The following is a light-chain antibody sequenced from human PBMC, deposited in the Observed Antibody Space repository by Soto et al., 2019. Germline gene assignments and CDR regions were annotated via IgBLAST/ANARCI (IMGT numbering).Light chain of an antibody. CDR1: STNVGGYYY. CDR2: DVS. Sequence: QSALTQPRSVTGSPGQSVTISCTGTSTNVGGYYYVSWYRHHPGKAPKLIIYDVSERPSGVPDRFSGSKSGNTASLTISGLQAEDEADYYCCSFAGSFTFVFGTGTKVTVL. V-gene: IGLV2-11*01. CDR3: CSFAGSFTFV. J-gene: IGLJ1*01.